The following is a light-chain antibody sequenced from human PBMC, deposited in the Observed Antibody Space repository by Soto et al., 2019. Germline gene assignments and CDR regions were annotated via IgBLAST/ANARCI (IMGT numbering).Light chain of an antibody. J-gene: IGKJ2*01. CDR3: HQFGSSPPAFT. CDR2: GAS. Sequence: ESRLTQPPGTLSLSPGERATLSCRASQSVSTRYLAWYQQKPAQAPRLLIYGASIRATGIPDRFSGSGSGTDFTLTISRLEPEDFAVYYCHQFGSSPPAFTFGQGTKLEI. CDR1: QSVSTRY. V-gene: IGKV3-20*01.